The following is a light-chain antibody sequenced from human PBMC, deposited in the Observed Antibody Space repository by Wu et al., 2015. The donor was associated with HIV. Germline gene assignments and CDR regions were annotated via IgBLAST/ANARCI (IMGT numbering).Light chain of an antibody. CDR3: QQSYPTPFT. CDR2: AAS. CDR1: QSVRNF. V-gene: IGKV1-39*01. J-gene: IGKJ4*01. Sequence: DVQLTQSPSSLSASVGDRVTISCRASQSVRNFLNGISRNQGKPPKVLIYAASRLEVGVPTRFSGSGYGTDFTLTISSLQPEDFATYYCQQSYPTPFTFGGGTKIE.